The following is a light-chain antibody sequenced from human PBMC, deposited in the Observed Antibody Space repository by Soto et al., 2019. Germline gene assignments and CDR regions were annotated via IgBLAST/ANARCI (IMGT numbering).Light chain of an antibody. V-gene: IGKV3-15*01. CDR3: QQYNNWTRT. J-gene: IGKJ1*01. Sequence: EIVMTQSPATLSVSPGERATLSCRASQGIKDYLAWFQQKPGQAPRLLIYGASTRATATPARFSGSGSGTEFTLSISSLQSEDFAVYYCQQYNNWTRTFGHVTEVDIX. CDR1: QGIKDY. CDR2: GAS.